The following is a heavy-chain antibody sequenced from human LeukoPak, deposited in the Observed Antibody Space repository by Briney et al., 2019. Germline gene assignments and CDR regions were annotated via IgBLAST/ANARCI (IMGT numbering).Heavy chain of an antibody. CDR2: IYYSGST. J-gene: IGHJ1*01. CDR3: ARYYYGSGRAGFQH. CDR1: GGSISSYY. D-gene: IGHD3-10*01. Sequence: KPSETLSLTCSVSGGSISSYYWSWIRQPPGKGLEWIGYIYYSGSTNYNPSLKSRVTISVDTSKNQFSLKLSSVTAADTAVYYCARYYYGSGRAGFQHWGQGTLVTVSS. V-gene: IGHV4-59*01.